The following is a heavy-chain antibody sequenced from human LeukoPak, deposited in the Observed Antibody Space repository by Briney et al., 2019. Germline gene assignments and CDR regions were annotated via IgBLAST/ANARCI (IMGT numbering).Heavy chain of an antibody. J-gene: IGHJ4*02. CDR1: GFTVNNNY. Sequence: PGGSLRLSCAASGFTVNNNYMSWVRQAPGKGLEWVSVIYSGGSTYYADSVKGRFTISRDKSKNTLYPQMNSLRVEDTAVYYCARDLDWYWGQGTLVTVSS. V-gene: IGHV3-66*02. D-gene: IGHD3/OR15-3a*01. CDR3: ARDLDWY. CDR2: IYSGGST.